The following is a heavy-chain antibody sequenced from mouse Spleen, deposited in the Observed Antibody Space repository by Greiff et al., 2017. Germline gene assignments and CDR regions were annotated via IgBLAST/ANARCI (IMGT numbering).Heavy chain of an antibody. CDR3: VRESTMITEGYYFDY. D-gene: IGHD2-4*01. J-gene: IGHJ2*01. Sequence: QVQLQQSGPGLVQPSQSLSITCTVSGFSLTSYGVHWVRQSPGKGLEWLGVIWSGGSTDYNAAFISRLSISKDNSKSQVFFKMNSLQADDTAIYYCVRESTMITEGYYFDYWGQGTTLTVSS. V-gene: IGHV2-2*01. CDR2: IWSGGST. CDR1: GFSLTSYG.